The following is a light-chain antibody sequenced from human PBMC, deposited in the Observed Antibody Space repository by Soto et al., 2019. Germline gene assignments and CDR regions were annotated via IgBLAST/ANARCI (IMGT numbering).Light chain of an antibody. V-gene: IGKV3-20*01. CDR2: DSS. CDR3: QQYGSSGT. CDR1: QTVTNN. Sequence: EVVMTQSPALLSVSPGERFALSCRASQTVTNNLAWYQQRPGQAPRLLIYDSSSRATGVPARFSGSGSGTDFTLTISRLEPEDFAVYYCQQYGSSGTFGQGTKVDI. J-gene: IGKJ1*01.